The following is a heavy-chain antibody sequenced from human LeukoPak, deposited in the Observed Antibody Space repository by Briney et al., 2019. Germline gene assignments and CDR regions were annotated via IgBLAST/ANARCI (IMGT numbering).Heavy chain of an antibody. CDR1: GGTFSSYA. CDR2: ISAYNGNT. CDR3: ATGGLTGKSDY. D-gene: IGHD3-16*01. V-gene: IGHV1-18*01. J-gene: IGHJ4*02. Sequence: ASVKVSCKASGGTFSSYAISWVRQAPGQGLEWMGWISAYNGNTNYAQKFQGRVTMTEDTSTDTAYMELSSLRSEDTAVYYCATGGLTGKSDYWGQGTLVTVSS.